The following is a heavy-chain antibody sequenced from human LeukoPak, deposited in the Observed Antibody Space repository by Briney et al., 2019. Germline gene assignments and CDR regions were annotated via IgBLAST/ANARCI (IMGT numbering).Heavy chain of an antibody. CDR1: GFTFSTYL. D-gene: IGHD2-2*02. Sequence: GGSLRLSCAASGFTFSTYLMTWVRQAPGKGLEWVANIKEDGSKKYYVDSVKGRFTISRDNAKNSLYLQMNSLRAEDTAVHYCARVSLGYCSSASCYSVGRYHYYMDVWGKGNTVTVSS. V-gene: IGHV3-7*01. CDR3: ARVSLGYCSSASCYSVGRYHYYMDV. J-gene: IGHJ6*03. CDR2: IKEDGSKK.